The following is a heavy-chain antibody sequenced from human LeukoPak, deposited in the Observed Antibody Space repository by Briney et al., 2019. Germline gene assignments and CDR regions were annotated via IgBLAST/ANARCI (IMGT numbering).Heavy chain of an antibody. J-gene: IGHJ4*02. D-gene: IGHD5-18*01. V-gene: IGHV3-43*02. CDR3: AKDVSLDTAMVHDYFDY. CDR2: ISGDGGST. Sequence: GGSLRLSCAASGFTFDDYAMHWVRQAPGKGLEWVSLISGDGGSTYYADSVKGRFTISRDNSKNSLYPQMNSLRTEDTALYYCAKDVSLDTAMVHDYFDYWGQGTLVTVSS. CDR1: GFTFDDYA.